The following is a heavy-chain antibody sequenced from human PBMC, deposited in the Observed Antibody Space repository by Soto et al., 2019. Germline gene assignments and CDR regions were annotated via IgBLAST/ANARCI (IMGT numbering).Heavy chain of an antibody. J-gene: IGHJ6*03. CDR1: GGSIRSSSYY. V-gene: IGHV4-39*01. Sequence: SETLSLTSTVSGGSIRSSSYYWGRIRQPPGKGLEWIGSIYYSGSTYYNPSLKSRVTISVDTSKNQFSLKLSSVTAADTAVYYCVSLSGALRGAPFRHYYMDVWGKGTTVTVSS. D-gene: IGHD3-10*01. CDR2: IYYSGST. CDR3: VSLSGALRGAPFRHYYMDV.